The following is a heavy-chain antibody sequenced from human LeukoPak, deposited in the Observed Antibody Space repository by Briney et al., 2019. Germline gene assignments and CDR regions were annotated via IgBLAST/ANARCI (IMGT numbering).Heavy chain of an antibody. D-gene: IGHD7-27*01. CDR3: VGSNWGARAAFDS. CDR1: GYTFTAYY. Sequence: GSVKVSCKASGYTFTAYYMHWVRQAPGQGLEWVWRIKGDSGGTEYARNFRGRFTMSRDTSISTAYMELTRLTSEDTAVYYCVGSNWGARAAFDSWGQGTQVTV. J-gene: IGHJ4*02. V-gene: IGHV1-2*06. CDR2: IKGDSGGT.